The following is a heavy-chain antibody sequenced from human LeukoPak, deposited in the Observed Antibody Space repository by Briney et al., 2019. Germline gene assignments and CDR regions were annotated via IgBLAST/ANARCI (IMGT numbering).Heavy chain of an antibody. Sequence: VGSLRLSCAASGFTFSSYWMSWVRQAPGKGLEWVANIKQDGSEKYYVDSVKGRFTISRDNAKNSLYLQMNSLRAEDTAVYYCARLAMTWIQLWYRIAAAENTDYWGQGTLVTVSS. CDR3: ARLAMTWIQLWYRIAAAENTDY. V-gene: IGHV3-7*01. D-gene: IGHD6-13*01. CDR1: GFTFSSYW. CDR2: IKQDGSEK. J-gene: IGHJ4*02.